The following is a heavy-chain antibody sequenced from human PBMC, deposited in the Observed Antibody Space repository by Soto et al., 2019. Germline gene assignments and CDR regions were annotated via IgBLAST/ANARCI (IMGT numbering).Heavy chain of an antibody. D-gene: IGHD3-22*01. CDR1: EFTFSNYA. CDR3: AKEGFGIYYDSSGYYRLDY. V-gene: IGHV3-23*01. CDR2: ISGSGGST. J-gene: IGHJ4*02. Sequence: EVQLLDSGGGLVQAGGSLRLACAASEFTFSNYAMSWVRQAPGKGLEWVSAISGSGGSTYYADSVKGRFTISRDNSKNTLYLQMNSLRAEDTAVYYCAKEGFGIYYDSSGYYRLDYWGQGTLVTVSS.